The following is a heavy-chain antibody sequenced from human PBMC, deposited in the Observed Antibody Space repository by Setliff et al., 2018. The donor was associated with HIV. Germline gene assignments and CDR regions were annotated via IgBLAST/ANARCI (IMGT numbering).Heavy chain of an antibody. CDR1: GASIRGHY. CDR2: IYYSGNT. J-gene: IGHJ3*02. V-gene: IGHV4-59*08. CDR3: ARSLVPSGYYYGRHAFDI. Sequence: SETLSLTCSVSGASIRGHYWSWIRQSPGKGLEWIGNIYYSGNTNYNPSFKSRVTISVDTSKNQFSLRVDSVTAADTAVYYCARSLVPSGYYYGRHAFDIWGQGTKVTVSS. D-gene: IGHD3-22*01.